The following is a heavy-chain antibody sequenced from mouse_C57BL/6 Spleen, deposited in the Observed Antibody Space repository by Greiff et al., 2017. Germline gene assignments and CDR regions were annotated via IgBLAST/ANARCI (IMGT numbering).Heavy chain of an antibody. CDR1: GYTFTSYW. Sequence: QVQLQQPGAELVRPGSSVKLSCKASGYTFTSYWMDWVKQRPGQGLEWIGNIYPSDSETHYNQKFKDKATLTVDKSSSTAYMQLSSLTSEDSAVYYCARGGYYGSSWAWFAYWGQGTLVTVSA. D-gene: IGHD1-1*01. CDR2: IYPSDSET. CDR3: ARGGYYGSSWAWFAY. V-gene: IGHV1-61*01. J-gene: IGHJ3*01.